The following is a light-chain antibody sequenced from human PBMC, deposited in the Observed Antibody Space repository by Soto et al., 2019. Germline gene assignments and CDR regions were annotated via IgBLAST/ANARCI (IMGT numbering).Light chain of an antibody. V-gene: IGKV1-5*03. CDR1: QTISSW. CDR3: QQYDGYPWT. CDR2: KAS. J-gene: IGKJ1*01. Sequence: DIQMTQSPSTLSGSVGDRVTITCRASQTISSWLAWYQQKPGKAPKLLIYKASTLKSGVPSRFSGSGSGTEFTLTISGLQPDDFATYYCQQYDGYPWTFGQGTKVDIK.